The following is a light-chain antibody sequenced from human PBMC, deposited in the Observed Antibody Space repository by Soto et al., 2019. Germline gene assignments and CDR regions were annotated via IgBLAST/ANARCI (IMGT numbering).Light chain of an antibody. CDR1: QTVRNNY. J-gene: IGKJ5*01. CDR3: QQYGTSLPVT. Sequence: IVMTQSPATLAVSPWERATLSCRASQTVRNNYLAWYQQKPGQAPRLLIYDASSRATGIPARFSGSGSGTDFTLTISRLEPEDFAVYYCQQYGTSLPVTFGQGTRLEIK. CDR2: DAS. V-gene: IGKV3-20*01.